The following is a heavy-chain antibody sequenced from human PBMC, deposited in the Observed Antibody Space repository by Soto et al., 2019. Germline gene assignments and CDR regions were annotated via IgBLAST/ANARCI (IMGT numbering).Heavy chain of an antibody. CDR2: IFPKFGTT. D-gene: IGHD3-16*02. CDR3: EAEMTFGKLSVV. J-gene: IGHJ6*02. Sequence: QVQLVQSGAEVKKPGSSVKVSCKASGDTDTNYVISWVRQAPGQGLEWMGGIFPKFGTTYSAQKLQDRLTITADESTATVYMQLSSMRLDDTAVYYCEAEMTFGKLSVVWGQGTTVTVSS. V-gene: IGHV1-69*01. CDR1: GDTDTNYV.